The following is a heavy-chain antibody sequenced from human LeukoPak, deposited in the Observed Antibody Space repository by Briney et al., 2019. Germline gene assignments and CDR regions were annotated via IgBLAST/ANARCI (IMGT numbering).Heavy chain of an antibody. V-gene: IGHV3-23*01. CDR2: ISVSGSST. CDR3: AKYGRSTWFYLDG. J-gene: IGHJ4*02. Sequence: QPGGSLRLSCAASGFTFSSYAMSWVRQAPGKGLEWVSGISVSGSSTHYADSMKGRFTISRDNSKNTLYLQMNSLRAEDTALYYCAKYGRSTWFYLDGWGQGTLVTVSS. D-gene: IGHD6-13*01. CDR1: GFTFSSYA.